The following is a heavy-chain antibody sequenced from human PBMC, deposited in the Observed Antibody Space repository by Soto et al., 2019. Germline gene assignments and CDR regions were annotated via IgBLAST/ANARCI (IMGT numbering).Heavy chain of an antibody. J-gene: IGHJ5*02. CDR1: VDSITTYY. Sequence: SETLSLTCTVSVDSITTYYWSWIRQPAGKGLEWIGHIYYSGNTNYNPSLKSRVTISVDTSKNQFSLKLSSVTAADTAVYYCARDLRDGSGYYYRFDPWGQGTLVTVSS. CDR2: IYYSGNT. V-gene: IGHV4-59*12. D-gene: IGHD3-22*01. CDR3: ARDLRDGSGYYYRFDP.